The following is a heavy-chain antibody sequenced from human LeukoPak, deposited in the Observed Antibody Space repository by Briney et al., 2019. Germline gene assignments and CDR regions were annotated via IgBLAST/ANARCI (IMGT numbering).Heavy chain of an antibody. CDR2: ISNSGSTI. CDR1: GLTFSSYE. CDR3: ARAPSWIQLWLVGGENQYYFDY. Sequence: GGSLRLSCAASGLTFSSYEMNWVRQAPGKGLEWVSYISNSGSTIYYADSVKGRFTISRDNAKNSLYLQMNSLRAEDTAVYYCARAPSWIQLWLVGGENQYYFDYWGQGTLVTVSS. J-gene: IGHJ4*02. V-gene: IGHV3-48*03. D-gene: IGHD5-18*01.